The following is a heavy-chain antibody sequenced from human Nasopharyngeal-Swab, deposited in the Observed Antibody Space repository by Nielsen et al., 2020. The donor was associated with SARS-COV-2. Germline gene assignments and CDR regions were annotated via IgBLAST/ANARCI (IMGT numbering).Heavy chain of an antibody. D-gene: IGHD3-10*01. CDR1: GCSFPLYW. V-gene: IGHV5-51*01. Sequence: SRMRSGCSFPLYWIGWVRQMPGKGLEWMGIIYPGDSDTRYSPSFQGQVTISADKSISTAYLQWSSLKASDTAMYYCARRYYGSGSRTSYFDLWGRGTLVTVSS. CDR3: ARRYYGSGSRTSYFDL. CDR2: IYPGDSDT. J-gene: IGHJ2*01.